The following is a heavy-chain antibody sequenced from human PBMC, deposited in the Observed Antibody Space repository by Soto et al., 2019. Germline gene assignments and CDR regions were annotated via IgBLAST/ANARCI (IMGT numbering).Heavy chain of an antibody. J-gene: IGHJ6*02. CDR2: IVVGSGNT. V-gene: IGHV1-58*01. D-gene: IGHD4-17*01. CDR1: GFTFTSSA. CDR3: AAVGRTTVTTGYYYYGMDV. Sequence: QMQLVQSGPEVKKPGTSVKVSCKASGFTFTSSAVQWVRQARGQRLEWIGWIVVGSGNTNYAQKFQERVTITRDMXISLAXXELSSLRSEDTAVYYCAAVGRTTVTTGYYYYGMDVWGQGTTVTVSS.